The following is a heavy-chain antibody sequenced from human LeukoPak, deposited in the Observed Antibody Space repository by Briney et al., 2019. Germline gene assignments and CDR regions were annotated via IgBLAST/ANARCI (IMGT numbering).Heavy chain of an antibody. J-gene: IGHJ5*02. D-gene: IGHD1-14*01. CDR2: IKTKTHGGTT. CDR3: SSNHWFDP. V-gene: IGHV3-15*07. CDR1: GFSFSNAW. Sequence: RGSLRLSCAASGFSFSNAWMNWVRQAPGKGLEWVGRIKTKTHGGTTDYAAPVEGRFGISRDDSKSTLYLQMNSLKTEDTAVYYCSSNHWFDPWGQGTLVIVSS.